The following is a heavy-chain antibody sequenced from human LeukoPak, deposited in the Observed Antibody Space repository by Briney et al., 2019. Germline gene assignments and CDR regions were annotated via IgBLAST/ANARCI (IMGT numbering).Heavy chain of an antibody. D-gene: IGHD2-2*01. CDR1: GFIFSSAW. Sequence: GGSLRLSCADSGFIFSSAWMTWVRQAPGKGLEWVGHIKNKTNGGTTDYAAPVKGRFIISRDDSKNTLYLQMNSLRTEDTAVYYCARGFCSSTSCYQGPFDFWGQGTLVTVSS. J-gene: IGHJ4*02. V-gene: IGHV3-15*01. CDR2: IKNKTNGGTT. CDR3: ARGFCSSTSCYQGPFDF.